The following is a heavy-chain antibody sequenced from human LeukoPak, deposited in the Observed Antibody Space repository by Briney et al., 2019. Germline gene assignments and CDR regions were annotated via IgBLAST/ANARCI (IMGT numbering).Heavy chain of an antibody. CDR2: IKQDGSEK. D-gene: IGHD2-15*01. V-gene: IGHV3-7*01. Sequence: AGGSLRLSCAASGFTFSSYWMSWVRQAPGKGLEWVANIKQDGSEKYYVDSVKGRFTISRDNAKNSLYLQMNSLRAEDTAVYYCARMRTVCSGDSCHSRYSDLWGRGTLVTVSS. CDR1: GFTFSSYW. CDR3: ARMRTVCSGDSCHSRYSDL. J-gene: IGHJ2*01.